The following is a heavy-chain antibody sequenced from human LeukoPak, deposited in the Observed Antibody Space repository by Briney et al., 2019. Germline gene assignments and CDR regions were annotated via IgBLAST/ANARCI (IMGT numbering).Heavy chain of an antibody. CDR2: VSYDGNDG. V-gene: IGHV3-30*18. J-gene: IGHJ4*02. D-gene: IGHD1-1*01. CDR1: GLNFTYYA. Sequence: PGGSLTLSCIGSGLNFTYYAIYWVRQAPGKGLEWVAVVSYDGNDGYYADSVKGRFSISRDNAQNTVTLQMNNLRVDDTAIYYCAKLAWNDGSYYFDYWGQGTLVTVSS. CDR3: AKLAWNDGSYYFDY.